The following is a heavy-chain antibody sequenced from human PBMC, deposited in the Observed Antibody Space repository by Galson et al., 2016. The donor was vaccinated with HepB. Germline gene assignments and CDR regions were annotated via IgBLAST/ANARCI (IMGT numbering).Heavy chain of an antibody. CDR1: GFTFNHYA. J-gene: IGHJ4*02. Sequence: SLRLSCAASGFTFNHYALHWVRQAPGKGLEYVSTVSADGFATYYADSVKGRFTISRDNARNSLYLQMNSLRVEDTAVYYCVRGPGMVGATGFDYWGQGTLVTVSS. V-gene: IGHV3-64*04. CDR3: VRGPGMVGATGFDY. CDR2: VSADGFAT. D-gene: IGHD1-26*01.